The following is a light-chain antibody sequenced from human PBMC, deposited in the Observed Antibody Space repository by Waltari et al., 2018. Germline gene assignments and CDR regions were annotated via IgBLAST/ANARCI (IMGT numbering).Light chain of an antibody. CDR1: SSDVGVYNY. CDR3: SSYTTSSTRVV. J-gene: IGLJ2*01. CDR2: EVS. V-gene: IGLV2-14*01. Sequence: QSALTQPASVSGSPGPSITISCPGSSSDVGVYNYVSWYQQHPGKAPKLLIYEVSYRPSGVSYRFSGSKSGNTASLTISGLQAEDEADYYCSSYTTSSTRVVFGGGTTVTVL.